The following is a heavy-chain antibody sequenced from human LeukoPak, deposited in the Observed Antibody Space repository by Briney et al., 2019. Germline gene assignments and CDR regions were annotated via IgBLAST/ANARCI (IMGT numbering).Heavy chain of an antibody. Sequence: GGSLRLSCEASGFTFNNYAIHWVRQAPGKGLGWVAIISFDGGNKYYADSVKGRFTISRDNSKNTLYLQMNSLRAEDTAVYYCARDGIVGSPLFKFDYWGQGTLVTVSS. CDR2: ISFDGGNK. CDR3: ARDGIVGSPLFKFDY. J-gene: IGHJ4*02. V-gene: IGHV3-30-3*01. CDR1: GFTFNNYA. D-gene: IGHD1-26*01.